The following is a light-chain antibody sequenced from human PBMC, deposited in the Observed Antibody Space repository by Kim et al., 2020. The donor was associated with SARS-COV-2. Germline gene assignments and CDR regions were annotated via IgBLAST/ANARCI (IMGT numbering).Light chain of an antibody. V-gene: IGLV2-11*01. J-gene: IGLJ1*01. CDR1: SSDVGGYNY. CDR3: CSYAGSYTYV. Sequence: QSALTQPRSVSGSPGQSVTISCTGTSSDVGGYNYVSWYQQHPGKATKLMIYDVSKRPSGVPDRFSGSKSGNTASLTISGLQAEDEADYYCCSYAGSYTYVFGTVTKVTVL. CDR2: DVS.